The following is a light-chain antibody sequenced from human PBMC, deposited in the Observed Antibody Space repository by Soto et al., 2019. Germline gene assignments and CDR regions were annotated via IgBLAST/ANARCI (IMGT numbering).Light chain of an antibody. CDR2: GAS. CDR3: HQRQSWPRT. J-gene: IGKJ1*01. CDR1: QSVSSSY. Sequence: EIVLTQSPGTLSLSPGERATLSCRASQSVSSSYLAWYQQKPGQAPRLLIYGASSRATGIPDMFSGSGSGTDFTLTISDVQPEDFALYYCHQRQSWPRTFGQGTKVDIK. V-gene: IGKV3-20*01.